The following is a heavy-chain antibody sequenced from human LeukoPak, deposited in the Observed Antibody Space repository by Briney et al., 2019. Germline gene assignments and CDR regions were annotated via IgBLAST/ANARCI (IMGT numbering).Heavy chain of an antibody. J-gene: IGHJ4*02. CDR3: AKDQEPYYYDSSGYSASYFDY. D-gene: IGHD3-22*01. CDR2: ISGSGGST. V-gene: IGHV3-23*01. Sequence: GGSLRLSCAASGFTFSSYAMSWVRQAPGKGLEWVSAISGSGGSTYYADSVKSRFTISRDNSKNTLYLQMNSLRAEDTAVYYCAKDQEPYYYDSSGYSASYFDYWGQGTLVTVSS. CDR1: GFTFSSYA.